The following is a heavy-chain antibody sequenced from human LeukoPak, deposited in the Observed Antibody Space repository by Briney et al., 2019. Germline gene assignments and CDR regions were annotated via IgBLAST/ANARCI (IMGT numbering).Heavy chain of an antibody. J-gene: IGHJ4*02. CDR2: INAGNGNT. CDR3: ARESVGGDYFDY. Sequence: ASVKVSCKASGYTFTSYAMRWVRQAPGQRLEWMGWINAGNGNTKYSQKFQGRVTITRDTSASTAYMELSSLRSEDTAVYYCARESVGGDYFDYWGQGTLVTVSS. V-gene: IGHV1-3*01. D-gene: IGHD2-15*01. CDR1: GYTFTSYA.